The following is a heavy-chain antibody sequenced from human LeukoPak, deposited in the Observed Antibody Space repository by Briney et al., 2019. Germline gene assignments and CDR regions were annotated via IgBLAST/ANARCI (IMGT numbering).Heavy chain of an antibody. CDR3: ARDGNYYGSGSCGY. CDR2: IWYDGSNK. D-gene: IGHD3-10*01. CDR1: GFTFSSYG. Sequence: GGSLRLSCAASGFTFSSYGMHWGRQAPGKGLEWVAVIWYDGSNKYYADSVKGRFTISRDNSKDTLYLQMNSLRAEDTAVYYCARDGNYYGSGSCGYWGQGTLVTVSS. J-gene: IGHJ4*02. V-gene: IGHV3-33*01.